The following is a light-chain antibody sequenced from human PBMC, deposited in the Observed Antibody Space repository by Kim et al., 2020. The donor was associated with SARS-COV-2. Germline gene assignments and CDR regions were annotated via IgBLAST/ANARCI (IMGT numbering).Light chain of an antibody. J-gene: IGLJ2*01. V-gene: IGLV1-51*01. CDR1: TSNIGSNY. CDR2: DDN. CDR3: GTWDSRLRVGV. Sequence: QSVLTQPPSVSAAPGQRVTISCSGITSNIGSNYVSWYRQLPGTVPKLLIYDDNERPSGIPDRFSGSKSGTSATLGITGLQTGDEADYYCGTWDSRLRVGVFGGGTKLTVL.